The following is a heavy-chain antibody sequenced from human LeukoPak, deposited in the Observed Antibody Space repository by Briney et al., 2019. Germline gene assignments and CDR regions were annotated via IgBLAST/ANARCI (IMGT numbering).Heavy chain of an antibody. Sequence: GGSLRLSCAASGFTFSSYAMRWVRQAPGKGLEWVSAISGSGGSTYYADSVKGRFTISRDNSKNTLYLQMNSLRAEDTAVYYCAKDLPSPSIAAAAYYYYYYMDVWGKGTTVTVSS. CDR3: AKDLPSPSIAAAAYYYYYYMDV. CDR1: GFTFSSYA. CDR2: ISGSGGST. D-gene: IGHD6-13*01. V-gene: IGHV3-23*01. J-gene: IGHJ6*03.